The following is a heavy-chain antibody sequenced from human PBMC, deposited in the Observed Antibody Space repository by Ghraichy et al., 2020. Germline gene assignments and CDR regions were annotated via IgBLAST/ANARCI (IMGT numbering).Heavy chain of an antibody. Sequence: LSLTCAASGFTFDDYAMHWVRQGPGKGLEWVSGTSWKGGSLGYADSVKGRFTITRDNAKNSLYLEMNSLRPEDTALYYCAKGLGLGYYFDSWGQGTLVTVSS. CDR1: GFTFDDYA. V-gene: IGHV3-9*01. D-gene: IGHD5-12*01. J-gene: IGHJ4*02. CDR2: TSWKGGSL. CDR3: AKGLGLGYYFDS.